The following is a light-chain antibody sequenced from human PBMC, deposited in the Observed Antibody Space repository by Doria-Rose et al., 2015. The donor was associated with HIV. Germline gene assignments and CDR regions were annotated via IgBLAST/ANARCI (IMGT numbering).Light chain of an antibody. CDR2: DAS. V-gene: IGKV3-15*01. Sequence: MTQSPETLSVSPGESATLSCRASQSVSTDLAWYQHKPGQAPRLLIWDASTRATGIPARFSGSGSGTEFTLTISSLQSEDFAIYFCHQYNNWPTFGQGTRLDIK. J-gene: IGKJ5*01. CDR3: HQYNNWPT. CDR1: QSVSTD.